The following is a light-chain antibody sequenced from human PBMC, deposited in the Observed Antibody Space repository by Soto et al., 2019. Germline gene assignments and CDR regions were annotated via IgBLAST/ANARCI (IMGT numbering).Light chain of an antibody. CDR1: QSISNW. Sequence: DIPMTQSPSTPSASIRDRVTITFRASQSISNWLAWYQQKPGKAPKLLIYKASSLESGVPSKFSGSGSGTEFTLTISYLQTDDLATYYCQQYSSYPLTFGGGTKVDIK. CDR3: QQYSSYPLT. J-gene: IGKJ4*01. V-gene: IGKV1-5*03. CDR2: KAS.